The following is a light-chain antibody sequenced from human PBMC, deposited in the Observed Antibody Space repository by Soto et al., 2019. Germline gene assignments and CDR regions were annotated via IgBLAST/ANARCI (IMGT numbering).Light chain of an antibody. Sequence: QSALTQPASVSGSPGQSITISCTGTSDDIGRYNSVTWYQQYPGKAPKVTIYDVSYRPSGVSDRFSGSKTGNTASLTISGLQPDDEDSYYCSSYTASLTIVFGGGTQLTVL. J-gene: IGLJ2*01. CDR3: SSYTASLTIV. CDR2: DVS. V-gene: IGLV2-14*01. CDR1: SDDIGRYNS.